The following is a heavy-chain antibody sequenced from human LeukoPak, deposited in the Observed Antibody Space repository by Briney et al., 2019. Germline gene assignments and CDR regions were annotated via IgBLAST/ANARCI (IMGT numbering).Heavy chain of an antibody. J-gene: IGHJ6*03. CDR1: GYTFTSYG. V-gene: IGHV1-18*01. D-gene: IGHD3-10*01. CDR3: ARERLWFGENYYMDV. Sequence: ASVKVSCKASGYTFTSYGISWVRQAPGQGLEWMGWISAYNGNTNYAQKLQGRVTMTTDTSTSTAYMELRSLRSDDTAVYYCARERLWFGENYYMDVWGKGTTVTVSS. CDR2: ISAYNGNT.